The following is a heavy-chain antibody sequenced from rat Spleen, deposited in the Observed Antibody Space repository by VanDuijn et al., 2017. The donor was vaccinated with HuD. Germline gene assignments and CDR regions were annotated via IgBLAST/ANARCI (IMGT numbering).Heavy chain of an antibody. J-gene: IGHJ2*01. CDR2: ISPDGGST. D-gene: IGHD1-6*01. CDR3: TRDRILRSTGFDY. Sequence: EVQLVESGGGLVQPGRSLKLSCAASGFTFSSYWMYWIRQAPGEGLEWVSSISPDGGSTYYPDSVKGRFTLSRDNAKSSQYLQMDSLRSEDTATYYCTRDRILRSTGFDYWGQGVMVTVSS. V-gene: IGHV5-58*01. CDR1: GFTFSSYW.